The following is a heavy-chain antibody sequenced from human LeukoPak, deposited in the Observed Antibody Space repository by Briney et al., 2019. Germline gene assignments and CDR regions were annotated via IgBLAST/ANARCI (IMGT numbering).Heavy chain of an antibody. V-gene: IGHV1-8*01. Sequence: ASVKVSCKASGYTFTSYDINWVRQATGQGLEWMGWMNPNSGNTAYAQKFQGRVTMTRNTSISTAYMELSSLRSDDTAVYYCARELVTTVTTVDAFDIWGQETMVTVSS. J-gene: IGHJ3*02. D-gene: IGHD4-17*01. CDR3: ARELVTTVTTVDAFDI. CDR2: MNPNSGNT. CDR1: GYTFTSYD.